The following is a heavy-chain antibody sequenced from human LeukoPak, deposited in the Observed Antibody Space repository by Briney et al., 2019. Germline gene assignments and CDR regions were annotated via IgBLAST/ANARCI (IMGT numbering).Heavy chain of an antibody. CDR3: ARVGATNNWFDP. CDR1: GFTFSGSA. V-gene: IGHV3-23*01. D-gene: IGHD1-26*01. Sequence: GGSLRLSCAASGFTFSGSAMSWVRQAPGKGLEWVSAISGNGAATFYADSVKGRFTISRDNSKNTLYLQMNSLRAEDTAVYYCARVGATNNWFDPWGQGTLVTVSS. CDR2: ISGNGAAT. J-gene: IGHJ5*02.